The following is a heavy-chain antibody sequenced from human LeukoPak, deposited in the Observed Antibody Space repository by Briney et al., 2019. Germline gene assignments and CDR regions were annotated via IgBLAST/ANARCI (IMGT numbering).Heavy chain of an antibody. J-gene: IGHJ6*02. CDR2: IYSGGST. V-gene: IGHV3-53*01. CDR1: GFTVSSNY. CDR3: ARHDYYYYGMDV. Sequence: GGSLRLSCAASGFTVSSNYMSWVRQAPGKGLEWVSVIYSGGSTYYADSVKGRFTISRDNSKNTLYLQMNSLRAEDTAVYYCARHDYYYYGMDVWGQGTTVTVSS.